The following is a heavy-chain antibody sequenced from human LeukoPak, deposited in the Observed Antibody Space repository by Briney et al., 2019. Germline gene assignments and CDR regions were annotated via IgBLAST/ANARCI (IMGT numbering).Heavy chain of an antibody. D-gene: IGHD6-13*01. V-gene: IGHV1-2*02. Sequence: GASVKVSCKASGGTFSSYAISWVRQAPGQGLEWMGWINPNSGGTNYAQKFQGRVTMTRDTSISTAYMELSRLRSDDTAVYYCASLAQYSSSWPFDYWGQGTLVTVSS. CDR3: ASLAQYSSSWPFDY. J-gene: IGHJ4*02. CDR1: GGTFSSYA. CDR2: INPNSGGT.